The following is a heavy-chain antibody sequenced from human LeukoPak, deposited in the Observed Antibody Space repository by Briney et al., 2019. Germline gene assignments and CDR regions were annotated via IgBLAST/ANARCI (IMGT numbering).Heavy chain of an antibody. V-gene: IGHV3-7*01. CDR2: IKQDGSEK. J-gene: IGHJ4*02. Sequence: GGSLRLSCAASGFTFTSYWMSWVRQAPGKGLEWVVNIKQDGSEKYYGDSVKGRFTISRDNAKNSLYLQMNSLRAEDTDVYYCARDRYYGSGSSDYWGQGTLVTVSS. CDR1: GFTFTSYW. D-gene: IGHD3-10*01. CDR3: ARDRYYGSGSSDY.